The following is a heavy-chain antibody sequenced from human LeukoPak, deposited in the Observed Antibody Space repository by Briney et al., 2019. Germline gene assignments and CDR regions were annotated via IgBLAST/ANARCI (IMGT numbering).Heavy chain of an antibody. CDR1: GLIFNNYW. D-gene: IGHD6-19*01. CDR2: IKQDGSEK. V-gene: IGHV3-7*01. Sequence: PGGSLRLSCAASGLIFNNYWVTWARQAPGKGLEWVANIKQDGSEKYYVDSVKGRFTISRDNAKKSLYLQMNSLRAEDTAVYYCAAAGMDYWGQGTLVTVSS. J-gene: IGHJ4*02. CDR3: AAAGMDY.